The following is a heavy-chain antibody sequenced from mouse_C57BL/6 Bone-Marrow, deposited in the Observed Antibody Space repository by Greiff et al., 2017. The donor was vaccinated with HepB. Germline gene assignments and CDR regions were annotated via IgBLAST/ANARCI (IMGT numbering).Heavy chain of an antibody. V-gene: IGHV1-26*01. CDR3: ADGRLRPYYYAMDY. D-gene: IGHD2-2*01. Sequence: VQLQQSGPELVKPGASVKISCKASGYTFTDYYMNWVKQSHGKSLEWIGDINPNNGGTSYNQKFKGKATLTVDKSSSTAYMELRSLTSEDSAVYYCADGRLRPYYYAMDYWGQGTSVTVSS. J-gene: IGHJ4*01. CDR1: GYTFTDYY. CDR2: INPNNGGT.